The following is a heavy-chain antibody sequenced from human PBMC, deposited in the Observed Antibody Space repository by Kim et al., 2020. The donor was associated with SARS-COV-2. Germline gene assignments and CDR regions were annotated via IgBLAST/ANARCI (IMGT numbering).Heavy chain of an antibody. CDR1: GFSFGDHA. V-gene: IGHV3-9*01. D-gene: IGHD1-26*01. CDR3: AKSGIVGALSYFDY. CDR2: ISWNSDNR. Sequence: GWSLRLSCAASGFSFGDHAMHWVRQAPGKGLEWVSGISWNSDNRVYADSVKGRFTISRDNAKNSLYLQMNSLRAEDTALYYCAKSGIVGALSYFDYWGQGTLVTVSS. J-gene: IGHJ4*02.